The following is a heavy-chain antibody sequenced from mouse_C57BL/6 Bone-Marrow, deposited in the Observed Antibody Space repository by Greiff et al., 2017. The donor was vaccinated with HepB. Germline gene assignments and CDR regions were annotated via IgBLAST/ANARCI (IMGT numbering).Heavy chain of an antibody. V-gene: IGHV1-82*01. CDR2: IYPGDGDT. Sequence: QVQLKQSGPELVKPGASVKISCKASGYAFSSSWMNWVKQRPGKGLEWIGRIYPGDGDTNYNGKFKGKATLTADKSSSTAYMQLSSLTSEDSAVYFCARRAGITTVVEDFDYWGQGTTLTVSS. D-gene: IGHD1-1*01. CDR3: ARRAGITTVVEDFDY. J-gene: IGHJ2*01. CDR1: GYAFSSSW.